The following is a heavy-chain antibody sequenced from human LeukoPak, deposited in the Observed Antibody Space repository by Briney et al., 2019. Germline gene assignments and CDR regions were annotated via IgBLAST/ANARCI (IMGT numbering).Heavy chain of an antibody. Sequence: SETLSLTCTVSGGSINSYYWSWIRQPPGKGLEWLGEINHSGITNSNPSLKSRLTISLGTSKNQFSLKLSSVTAADTAVYYCATSTTVTKRIDYWGQGTLVTVSS. CDR1: GGSINSYY. CDR2: INHSGIT. CDR3: ATSTTVTKRIDY. J-gene: IGHJ4*02. V-gene: IGHV4-34*01. D-gene: IGHD4-17*01.